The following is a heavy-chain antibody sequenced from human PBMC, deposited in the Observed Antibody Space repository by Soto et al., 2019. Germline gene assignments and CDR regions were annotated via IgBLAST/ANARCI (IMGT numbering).Heavy chain of an antibody. Sequence: EVQLVESGGGLVQPGGSLRLSCAASGFTFSLYSMSWVRQAPGKGLEWVSYISRSSTGIHYADSVKGRFTISRDDVTNSMHLQMNSLGDGDTAVDYCARAVTWGLDVWGQGTTVSISS. J-gene: IGHJ6*01. V-gene: IGHV3-48*02. CDR1: GFTFSLYS. D-gene: IGHD3-10*01. CDR2: ISRSSTGI. CDR3: ARAVTWGLDV.